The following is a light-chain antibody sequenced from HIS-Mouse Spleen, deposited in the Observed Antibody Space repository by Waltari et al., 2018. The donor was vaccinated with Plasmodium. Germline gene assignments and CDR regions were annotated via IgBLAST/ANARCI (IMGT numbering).Light chain of an antibody. CDR2: EDS. V-gene: IGLV3-10*01. CDR3: YSTDSSGNHRV. Sequence: SYELTQPPSVSVSPGQTARITCSGDALPKKYASWYQQKSGQAPVLVIYEDSKRPSGSPGRFSGSSSGTMATLTISGGQVEDEADYYCYSTDSSGNHRVFGGGTKLTVL. CDR1: ALPKKY. J-gene: IGLJ3*02.